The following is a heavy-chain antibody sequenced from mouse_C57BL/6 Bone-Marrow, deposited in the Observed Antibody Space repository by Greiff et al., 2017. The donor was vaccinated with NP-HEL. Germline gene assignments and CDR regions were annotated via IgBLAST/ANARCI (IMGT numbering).Heavy chain of an antibody. D-gene: IGHD2-1*01. CDR3: VRQGGNYFYAMDY. CDR1: GFSFNTYA. CDR2: IRSKSNNYAT. J-gene: IGHJ4*01. Sequence: EVHLVESGGGLVQPKGSLKLSCAASGFSFNTYAMNWVRQAPGKGLEWVARIRSKSNNYATYYADSVKDRFTISRDDSESMLYLQMNNLKTEDTAMYYCVRQGGNYFYAMDYWGQGTSVTVSS. V-gene: IGHV10-1*01.